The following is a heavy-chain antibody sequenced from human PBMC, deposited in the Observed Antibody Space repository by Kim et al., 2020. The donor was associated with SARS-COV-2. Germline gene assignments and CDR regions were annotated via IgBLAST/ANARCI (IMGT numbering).Heavy chain of an antibody. CDR2: IYYSGIT. J-gene: IGHJ5*02. Sequence: SETLSLTCTVSGDSISSYYWSWIRQPPGKGLEWIGYIYYSGITNYNPSLKSRVTISVDTSRNQFSLRLTSVTAADTAVYYCARVDSSGWYFWFDPWGQGNLVTVSS. D-gene: IGHD6-19*01. CDR3: ARVDSSGWYFWFDP. V-gene: IGHV4-59*13. CDR1: GDSISSYY.